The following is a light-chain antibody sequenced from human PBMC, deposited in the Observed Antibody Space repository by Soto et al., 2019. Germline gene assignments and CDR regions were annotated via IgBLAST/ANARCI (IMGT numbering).Light chain of an antibody. CDR1: QSVDSNY. CDR2: GAS. Sequence: EIVLTQSPGTLSLSPGERATLSCRASQSVDSNYLAWYQQQPGPATRLLIYGASSRATGIPDRCSGSGSGTDFTLTIRSLEPQDVAVYYCQHYGSSPRTFGQGTKVEIK. J-gene: IGKJ1*01. V-gene: IGKV3-20*01. CDR3: QHYGSSPRT.